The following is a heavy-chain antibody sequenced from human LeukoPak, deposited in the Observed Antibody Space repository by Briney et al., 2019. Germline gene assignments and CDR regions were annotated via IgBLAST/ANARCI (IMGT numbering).Heavy chain of an antibody. Sequence: SETLSLTCTVSGGSISSYYWSWIRQPPGKGLEWIAYIYYSGSTNYNPSLKSRVTISVDTSRNQFSLKLSSVTAADTAVYYCARRYGSGSSGTFDYWGQGTLVTVSS. V-gene: IGHV4-59*01. CDR3: ARRYGSGSSGTFDY. J-gene: IGHJ4*02. CDR2: IYYSGST. CDR1: GGSISSYY. D-gene: IGHD3-10*01.